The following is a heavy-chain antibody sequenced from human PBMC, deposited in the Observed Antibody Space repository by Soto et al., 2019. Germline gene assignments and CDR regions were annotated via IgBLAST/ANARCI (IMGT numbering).Heavy chain of an antibody. Sequence: SETLSLTCAVSGGSISSSNWCSWVRQPPGKGLEWIGEIYHSGSTNYNPSLKSRVTISVDKSKNQFSLKLSSVTAADTAVYYCARVSGWYGGVRDYYFDYWGQGTLVTVS. CDR3: ARVSGWYGGVRDYYFDY. D-gene: IGHD6-19*01. V-gene: IGHV4-4*02. J-gene: IGHJ4*02. CDR1: GGSISSSNW. CDR2: IYHSGST.